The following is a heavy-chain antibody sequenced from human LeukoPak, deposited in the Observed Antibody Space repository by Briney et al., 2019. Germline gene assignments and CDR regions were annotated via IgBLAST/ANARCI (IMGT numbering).Heavy chain of an antibody. CDR1: GGSISSGDYS. CDR3: ARELPDNAFDI. D-gene: IGHD1-14*01. V-gene: IGHV4-30-2*01. CDR2: IYHSGST. J-gene: IGHJ3*02. Sequence: PSETLSLTCAVSGGSISSGDYSWSWIRQPPGKGLEWIGYIYHSGSTYYNPSLKSRVTISVDRSKNQFSLKLSSVTAADTAVYYCARELPDNAFDIWGQGTMVTVSS.